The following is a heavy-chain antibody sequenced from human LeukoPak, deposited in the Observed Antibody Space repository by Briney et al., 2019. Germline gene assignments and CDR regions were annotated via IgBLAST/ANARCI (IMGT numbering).Heavy chain of an antibody. J-gene: IGHJ3*02. V-gene: IGHV3-21*01. D-gene: IGHD4-17*01. Sequence: GGSLRLSCAASRFTFSNYNMNWVRQAPGKGLEWVSSITGSSSYMFYADSVKGRFTISRDNAKNSLYLQMNSLRAEDTAVYYCARIPPTSVKPGDAFDIWGQGTILSVCS. CDR3: ARIPPTSVKPGDAFDI. CDR1: RFTFSNYN. CDR2: ITGSSSYM.